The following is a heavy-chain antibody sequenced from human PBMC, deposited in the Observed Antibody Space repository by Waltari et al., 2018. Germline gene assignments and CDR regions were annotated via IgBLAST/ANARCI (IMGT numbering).Heavy chain of an antibody. CDR2: IKEDGSEK. J-gene: IGHJ4*02. Sequence: EVRLVESGGGLVQPGGSLRLSCAASGIICSRNWRSWVRQAPGKGLEWVANIKEDGSEKYYVASVKGRFTISRDNAKNSLYLQMSSLKAEDTAVYYCATLDFSGGDYFDYWGQGTLVTVSP. CDR1: GIICSRNW. D-gene: IGHD6-19*01. CDR3: ATLDFSGGDYFDY. V-gene: IGHV3-7*01.